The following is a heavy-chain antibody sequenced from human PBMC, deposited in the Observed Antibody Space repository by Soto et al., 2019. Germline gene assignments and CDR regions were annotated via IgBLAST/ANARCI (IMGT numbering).Heavy chain of an antibody. D-gene: IGHD2-15*01. CDR1: GFTLSSYG. V-gene: IGHV3-30*03. CDR2: ISFDGRNK. CDR3: STSRSGGHWYFDL. J-gene: IGHJ2*01. Sequence: QVQLVESGGSVVQPGRSLRLSCAASGFTLSSYGIHWVRQAPGKGLEWVAVISFDGRNKVYADSVKGRFTISRDNFKNTLYLQMRSLRAEDTAVYYGSTSRSGGHWYFDLWGRGTLVTVSS.